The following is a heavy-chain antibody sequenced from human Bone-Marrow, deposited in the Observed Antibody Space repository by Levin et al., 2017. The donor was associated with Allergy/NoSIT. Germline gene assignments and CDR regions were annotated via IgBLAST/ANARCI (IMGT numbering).Heavy chain of an antibody. CDR3: AKDYYDTSTYYYYDY. Sequence: SCAASGFTFSSYAMSWVRQAPGKGLEWVSGIGGSGRSTYYADSVKGRFTISRDNSKNTLYLQMNSLRAEDTAVYYCAKDYYDTSTYYYYDYWGQGTLVTVSS. V-gene: IGHV3-23*01. CDR1: GFTFSSYA. CDR2: IGGSGRST. J-gene: IGHJ4*02. D-gene: IGHD3-22*01.